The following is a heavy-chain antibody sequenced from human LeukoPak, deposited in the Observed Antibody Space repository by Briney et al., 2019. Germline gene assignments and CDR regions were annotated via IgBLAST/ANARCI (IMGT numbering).Heavy chain of an antibody. V-gene: IGHV3-11*04. CDR2: ISNSGTTR. J-gene: IGHJ5*02. CDR3: ARDQTGITVAATGWFDP. Sequence: GGSLRLSCAASGFTFSDYYMSWIRQAPGRGLEWVSYISNSGTTRYYADSVKGRFTISRENAKNSLYLQMNSLRAEDTAVYYCARDQTGITVAATGWFDPWGQGTLVTVSS. CDR1: GFTFSDYY. D-gene: IGHD6-19*01.